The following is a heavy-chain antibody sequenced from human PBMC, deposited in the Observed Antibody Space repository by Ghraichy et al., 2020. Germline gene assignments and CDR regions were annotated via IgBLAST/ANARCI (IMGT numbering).Heavy chain of an antibody. Sequence: SQTLSLTCTVSGGSVSSGSYYWSWIRQPPGKGLEWIGYIYYSGSTNYNPSLKSRVTISVDTSKNQFSLKLSSVTAADTAVYYCARDPFYYGSGSPDWGQGTLVTVSS. CDR1: GGSVSSGSYY. CDR2: IYYSGST. D-gene: IGHD3-10*01. CDR3: ARDPFYYGSGSPD. V-gene: IGHV4-61*01. J-gene: IGHJ4*02.